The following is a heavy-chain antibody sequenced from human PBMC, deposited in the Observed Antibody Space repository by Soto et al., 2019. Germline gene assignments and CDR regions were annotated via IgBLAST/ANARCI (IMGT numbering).Heavy chain of an antibody. CDR3: ARGGWRQIDY. J-gene: IGHJ4*02. CDR2: FYYSGSN. Sequence: QVQLQESGPGLVKPSETLSLTCTVSGGSISSYYWSWIRQPPGKGLEWIGYFYYSGSNNYNPFLKSRVTISVDTSKNQFSLKLSSVTAADTAVYYCARGGWRQIDYWGQGTLVTVSS. CDR1: GGSISSYY. V-gene: IGHV4-59*08. D-gene: IGHD3-3*01.